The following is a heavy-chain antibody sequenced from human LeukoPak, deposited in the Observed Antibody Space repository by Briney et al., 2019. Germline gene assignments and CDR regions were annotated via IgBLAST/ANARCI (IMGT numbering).Heavy chain of an antibody. Sequence: GGSLRLSCAASGFTFGSYAMSWVRQAPGKGLEWVSAISGSGGSTYYADSVKGRFTISRDNSKNTLYLQMNSLRAEDTAVYYCRQTSPYYYYYGMDVWGQGTTVTVSS. CDR3: RQTSPYYYYYGMDV. J-gene: IGHJ6*02. V-gene: IGHV3-23*01. D-gene: IGHD1-14*01. CDR1: GFTFGSYA. CDR2: ISGSGGST.